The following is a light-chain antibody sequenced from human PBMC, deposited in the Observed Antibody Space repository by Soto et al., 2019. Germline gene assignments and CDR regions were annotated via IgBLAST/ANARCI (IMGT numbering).Light chain of an antibody. CDR3: QQYGSSPPRT. J-gene: IGKJ1*01. V-gene: IGKV3-20*01. Sequence: DIVLTQSPGTLSLSPGERATLSCRASETVNSNYLAWYQHKRGQAPRLLIYGASIRATGIPARFSGSGSGTEFTLTISRLEPEDFAVYYCQQYGSSPPRTFGQGTKVDI. CDR1: ETVNSNY. CDR2: GAS.